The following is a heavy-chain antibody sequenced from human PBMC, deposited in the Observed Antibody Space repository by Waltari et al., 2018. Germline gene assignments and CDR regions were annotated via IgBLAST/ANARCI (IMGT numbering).Heavy chain of an antibody. J-gene: IGHJ4*02. D-gene: IGHD2-21*01. V-gene: IGHV3-48*04. CDR1: GFSLSTYS. Sequence: EVQLVESGGALVQPGESLRLSCAASGFSLSTYSMTWVRQTPGKGLEWISYINGGGTAMYYADSVKGRVMISRDNAQNSLHLHMSSLRAEDTAVYFCARLVVIPSYFDYWGQGILVTVSS. CDR2: INGGGTAM. CDR3: ARLVVIPSYFDY.